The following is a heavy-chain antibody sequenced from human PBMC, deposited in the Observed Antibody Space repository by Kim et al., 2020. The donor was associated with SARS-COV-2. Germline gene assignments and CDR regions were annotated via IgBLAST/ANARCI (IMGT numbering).Heavy chain of an antibody. CDR3: AREAGSTSWVY. V-gene: IGHV3-30*04. D-gene: IGHD2-2*01. Sequence: GGSLRLSCAASGFTFSSYAMHWVRQAPGKGLEWVAVISYDGSNKYYADSVKGRFTISRDNSKNTLYLQMNSLRAEDTAVYYCAREAGSTSWVYWGQGTLVTVSS. J-gene: IGHJ4*02. CDR2: ISYDGSNK. CDR1: GFTFSSYA.